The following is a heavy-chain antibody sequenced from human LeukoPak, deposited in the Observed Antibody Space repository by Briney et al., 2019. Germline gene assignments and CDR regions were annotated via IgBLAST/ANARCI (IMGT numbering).Heavy chain of an antibody. D-gene: IGHD4-17*01. CDR2: ISSSSSYI. CDR3: ARELPYGDYGGYFDY. V-gene: IGHV3-21*01. CDR1: GGSISSSS. J-gene: IGHJ4*02. Sequence: ETLSLTCTVSGGSISSSSYYWGCIRQAPGKGLEWVSSISSSSSYIYYADSVKGRFTISRDNAKNSLYLQMNSLRAEDTAVYYCARELPYGDYGGYFDYWGQGTLVTVSS.